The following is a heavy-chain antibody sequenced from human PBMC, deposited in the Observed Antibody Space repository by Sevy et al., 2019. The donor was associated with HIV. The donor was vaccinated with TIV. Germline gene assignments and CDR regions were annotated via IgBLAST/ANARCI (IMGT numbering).Heavy chain of an antibody. CDR1: GFTFSSYA. Sequence: EGSLRLSCAASGFTFSSYAMHWVRQAPGKGLEWVAVISYDGSNKYYADSVKGRFTISRDNSKNTLYLQMNSLRAEDTAVYYCARAELDGMDVWGQGTTVTVSS. J-gene: IGHJ6*02. CDR3: ARAELDGMDV. V-gene: IGHV3-30-3*01. D-gene: IGHD3-3*02. CDR2: ISYDGSNK.